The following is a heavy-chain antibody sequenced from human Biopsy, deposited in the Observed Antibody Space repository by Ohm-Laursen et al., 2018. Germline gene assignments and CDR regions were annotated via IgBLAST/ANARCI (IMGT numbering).Heavy chain of an antibody. V-gene: IGHV4-34*01. CDR1: GGSFSGYY. CDR2: INHRGST. Sequence: PSETLSLTCAVYGGSFSGYYWSWIRQPPGKGLEWIGEINHRGSTNYNPSLKGRVTISVDTSKNQFSLKLRSVTAADTAVYYCARAVDYYDPYYYYGLDVWGQGTTVTVSS. J-gene: IGHJ6*02. CDR3: ARAVDYYDPYYYYGLDV. D-gene: IGHD3-16*01.